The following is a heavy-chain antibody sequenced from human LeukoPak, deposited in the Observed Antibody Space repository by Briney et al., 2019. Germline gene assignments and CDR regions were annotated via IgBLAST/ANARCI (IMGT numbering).Heavy chain of an antibody. CDR1: GGSFSGYY. J-gene: IGHJ3*02. V-gene: IGHV4-34*01. D-gene: IGHD3-22*01. CDR2: INHSGST. CDR3: ARDRLDSSGYYAFDI. Sequence: SETLSLTCAVYGGSFSGYYWSWIRQPPGKGLEWIGEINHSGSTKYNPSLKSRVTISVDTSKIQFSLKLSSVTAADTAVYYCARDRLDSSGYYAFDIWGQGTMVTVSS.